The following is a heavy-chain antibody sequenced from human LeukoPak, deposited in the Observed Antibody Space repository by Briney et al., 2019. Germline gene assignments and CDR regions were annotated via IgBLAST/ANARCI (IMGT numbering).Heavy chain of an antibody. J-gene: IGHJ4*02. Sequence: SETLSLTCTVSGGSISSSSYYWGWIRQPPGKGLEWIGSIYYSGSTYYNPSLKSRVTISVDTSKNQFSLKLSSVTAADTAVYYCARHSETYYDILPPDYWGQGTLATVSS. V-gene: IGHV4-39*01. CDR3: ARHSETYYDILPPDY. CDR2: IYYSGST. D-gene: IGHD3-9*01. CDR1: GGSISSSSYY.